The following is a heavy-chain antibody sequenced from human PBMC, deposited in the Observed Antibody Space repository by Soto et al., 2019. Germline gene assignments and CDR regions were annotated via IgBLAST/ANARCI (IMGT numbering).Heavy chain of an antibody. J-gene: IGHJ4*02. V-gene: IGHV3-49*03. D-gene: IGHD3-22*01. Sequence: SLRLSCTSSVFTFGDYAMSCFRHSPGKWLEWVGFIRSKAYGGTTEYAASVKGRFTISRDDSKSIAYLQMNSLKTEDTAVYYCTRDRGAYYDSRGYYLDYWGQGTLVTVSS. CDR3: TRDRGAYYDSRGYYLDY. CDR1: VFTFGDYA. CDR2: IRSKAYGGTT.